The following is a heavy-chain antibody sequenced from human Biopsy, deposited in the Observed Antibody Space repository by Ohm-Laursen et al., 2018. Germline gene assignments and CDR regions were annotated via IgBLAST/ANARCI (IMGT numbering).Heavy chain of an antibody. CDR3: ASAGYNPDWNFDL. V-gene: IGHV4-59*07. Sequence: SDTLSLTCTVSGGPIDSYYWSWIRQPPGKALEWIGYIYFTGRTSYNPSLKSRVTMSVNTPKKQFSLRLSSVTAADTAVYYCASAGYNPDWNFDLWGRGTRVTVSS. CDR2: IYFTGRT. D-gene: IGHD5-24*01. J-gene: IGHJ2*01. CDR1: GGPIDSYY.